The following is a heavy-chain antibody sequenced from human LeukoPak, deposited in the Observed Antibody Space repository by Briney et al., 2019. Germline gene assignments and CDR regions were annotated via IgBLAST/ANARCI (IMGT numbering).Heavy chain of an antibody. J-gene: IGHJ4*02. V-gene: IGHV4-59*01. CDR1: GGSISSYY. Sequence: PSETLSLTCTVSGGSISSYYWSWIRQPPGKGLEWIGYIYYSGSTNYNPSLKSRVTISVDTSKNQFSLKLSSVTAADTALYYCARDWFTRLGELSPDRAFDYWGQGTLVTVSS. D-gene: IGHD3-16*02. CDR3: ARDWFTRLGELSPDRAFDY. CDR2: IYYSGST.